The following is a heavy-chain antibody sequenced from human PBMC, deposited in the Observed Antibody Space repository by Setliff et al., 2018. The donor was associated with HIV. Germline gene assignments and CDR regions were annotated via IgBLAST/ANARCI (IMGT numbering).Heavy chain of an antibody. CDR2: VDPEDGET. CDR3: ARETYYGSGSYLPTEYYYYYMDV. Sequence: GASVKVSCKASGYTFTDYYMHWVQQAPGRGLEWMGHVDPEDGETIYAEKFQGRVTITADTSTDTAYMELSSLRSEDTAVYYCARETYYGSGSYLPTEYYYYYMDVWGKGTTVTVSS. CDR1: GYTFTDYY. D-gene: IGHD3-10*01. J-gene: IGHJ6*03. V-gene: IGHV1-69-2*01.